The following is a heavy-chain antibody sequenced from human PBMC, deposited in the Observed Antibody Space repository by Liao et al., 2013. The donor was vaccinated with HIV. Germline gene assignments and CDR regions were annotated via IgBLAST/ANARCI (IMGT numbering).Heavy chain of an antibody. D-gene: IGHD5-12*01. V-gene: IGHV4-34*01. J-gene: IGHJ6*03. CDR1: GGSLSGYY. CDR2: IIESGGT. Sequence: QVQLQQWGAGLLKPSETLSLTCAVYGGSLSGYYWSWIRQSPGKGLEWIGEIIESGGTNYRPSLKSRVTISVDSSKKLFSLKLTSVTAADTAVYYCARGRLVAEYNMDVWGTGTTVTVSS. CDR3: ARGRLVAEYNMDV.